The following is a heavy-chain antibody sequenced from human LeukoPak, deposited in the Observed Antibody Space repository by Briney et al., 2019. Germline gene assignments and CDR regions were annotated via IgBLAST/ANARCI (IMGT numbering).Heavy chain of an antibody. D-gene: IGHD3-22*01. J-gene: IGHJ1*01. CDR2: IYYRGST. V-gene: IGHV4-59*08. CDR3: ARHSKYYYDSSGSYVGYFQH. Sequence: SETLSLTCTVSGGSISVYYWSWIRQPPGKGLGWIGYIYYRGSTNYNPSLKSRVTISVDTSKNQFSLKLSSVTPADTAVYYCARHSKYYYDSSGSYVGYFQHWGQGTLVTVPS. CDR1: GGSISVYY.